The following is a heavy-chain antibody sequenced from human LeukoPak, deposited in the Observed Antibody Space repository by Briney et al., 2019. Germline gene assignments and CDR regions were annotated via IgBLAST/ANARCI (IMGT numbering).Heavy chain of an antibody. J-gene: IGHJ4*02. Sequence: GGSLRLSCAASGFTFSSYWMHWVRQAPGKGLVWVSRINSDGSSTSYADSVKGRFTISRDNAKNTLYLQMNSLRAEDTAVYYCVRATMLDYDFWSGYYPNYFDYWGQGTLVTVSS. V-gene: IGHV3-74*01. CDR3: VRATMLDYDFWSGYYPNYFDY. CDR2: INSDGSST. CDR1: GFTFSSYW. D-gene: IGHD3-3*01.